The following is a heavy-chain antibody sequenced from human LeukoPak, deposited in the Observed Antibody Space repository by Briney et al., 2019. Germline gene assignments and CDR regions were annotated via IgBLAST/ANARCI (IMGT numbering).Heavy chain of an antibody. V-gene: IGHV4-59*01. CDR3: ARVIAVAGAFNAFDI. CDR1: GGSISSYY. CDR2: IYYSGST. J-gene: IGHJ3*02. D-gene: IGHD6-19*01. Sequence: PSETLSLTCTVSGGSISSYYWSWIRQPPGKGLEWIGYIYYSGSTKYNPSLKSRVTILVDTSKNQFSLKLSSVTAADTAVYYCARVIAVAGAFNAFDIWGQGTMVTVSS.